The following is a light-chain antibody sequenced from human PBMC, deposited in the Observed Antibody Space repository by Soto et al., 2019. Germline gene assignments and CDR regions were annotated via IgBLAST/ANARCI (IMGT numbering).Light chain of an antibody. V-gene: IGLV2-14*01. CDR3: SSYTSTNTLAV. J-gene: IGLJ1*01. Sequence: QSALTQPASVSGSPGQSITISCTGTSSDVGGYNYVSWYQQHAGFAPKLIIYEVNNRPSGVSNRFSGSKSGDTASLTISGLQAEDEADYYCSSYTSTNTLAVFGTGTKVTVL. CDR1: SSDVGGYNY. CDR2: EVN.